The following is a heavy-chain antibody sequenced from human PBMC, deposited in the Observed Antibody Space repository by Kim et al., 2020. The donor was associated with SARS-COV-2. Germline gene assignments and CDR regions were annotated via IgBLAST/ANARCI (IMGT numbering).Heavy chain of an antibody. D-gene: IGHD3-3*01. J-gene: IGHJ3*02. CDR1: VGSIIRYY. Sequence: SETLSLTCTVAVGSIIRYYWSWLRQPPRKGLEWIGYISYAVSTNYNPSLKTRVTISVATSKNQFSLNRSALTGADTAVYDGAREMEVLGPAETAQSAFD. CDR2: ISYAVST. CDR3: AREMEVLGPAETAQSAFD. V-gene: IGHV4-59*13.